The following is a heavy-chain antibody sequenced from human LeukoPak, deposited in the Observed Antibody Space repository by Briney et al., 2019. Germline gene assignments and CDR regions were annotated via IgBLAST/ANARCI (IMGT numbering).Heavy chain of an antibody. CDR1: GFTFDDYA. D-gene: IGHD3-9*01. CDR3: ARAVDDILTGSLDY. V-gene: IGHV3-9*01. CDR2: ISWNSGSK. Sequence: GGSLRLSCAASGFTFDDYAMHWVRQAPGKGLEWVSGISWNSGSKAYADSVKGRFTISRDNAKNSLYLQMNSLRAEDTAVYYCARAVDDILTGSLDYWGQGTLVTVSS. J-gene: IGHJ4*02.